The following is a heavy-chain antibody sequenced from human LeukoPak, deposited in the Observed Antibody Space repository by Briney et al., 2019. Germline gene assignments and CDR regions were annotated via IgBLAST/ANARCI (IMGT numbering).Heavy chain of an antibody. V-gene: IGHV3-23*01. D-gene: IGHD3-10*01. CDR2: LSGDGGYK. J-gene: IGHJ4*02. CDR3: TRDPSGSGPDFDF. CDR1: GFTFTTYA. Sequence: GGSLRLSCAASGFTFTTYAMNWVRQAPGKGLEWVSGLSGDGGYKYYADSAKGRFTISGDNSKNTLHLQMSSLRAEDTAIYYCTRDPSGSGPDFDFWGQGTLVIVSS.